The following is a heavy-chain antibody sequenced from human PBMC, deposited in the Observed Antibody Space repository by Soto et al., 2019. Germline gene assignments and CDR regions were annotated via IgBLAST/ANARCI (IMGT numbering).Heavy chain of an antibody. J-gene: IGHJ2*01. CDR3: ASLWFGESWYFDL. CDR1: GGSISSSSYY. Sequence: SETLSLTCTVSGGSISSSSYYWGWIRQPPGKGLEWIGSIYYSGSTYYNPSLKSRVTISVDTSKNQFSLKLSSVTAADTAVYYCASLWFGESWYFDLWGRGTLVTVSS. CDR2: IYYSGST. V-gene: IGHV4-39*01. D-gene: IGHD3-10*01.